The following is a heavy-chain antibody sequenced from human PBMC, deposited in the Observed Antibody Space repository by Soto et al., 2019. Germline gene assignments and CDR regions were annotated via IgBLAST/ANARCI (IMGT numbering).Heavy chain of an antibody. CDR1: GGSFSGYY. D-gene: IGHD3-3*01. CDR2: INHSGST. Sequence: SETLSLTCAVYGGSFSGYYWSWIRQPPGKGLEWIGEINHSGSTNYNPSLKSRVTISVDTSKNQFSQKLSSVTAADTAVYYCARGALTDVWSGYYTYYGMDVWGQGTTVTVSS. CDR3: ARGALTDVWSGYYTYYGMDV. J-gene: IGHJ6*02. V-gene: IGHV4-34*01.